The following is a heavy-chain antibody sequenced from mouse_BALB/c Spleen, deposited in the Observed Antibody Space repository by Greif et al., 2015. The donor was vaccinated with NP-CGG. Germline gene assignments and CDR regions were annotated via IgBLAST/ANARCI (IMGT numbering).Heavy chain of an antibody. CDR3: GRSPYYGSSGDYFDY. J-gene: IGHJ2*01. V-gene: IGHV1-37*01. CDR1: GYSFTGYF. CDR2: INPYNGDT. Sequence: EVQRVESGPELVKPGASVKISCKASGYSFTGYFMNWVKQSHGKSLEWIGRINPYNGDTFYNQKFKGKATLTVDKSSSTAHMELLSLTSEDSAVYYCGRSPYYGSSGDYFDYWAKAPLSQSPQ. D-gene: IGHD1-1*01.